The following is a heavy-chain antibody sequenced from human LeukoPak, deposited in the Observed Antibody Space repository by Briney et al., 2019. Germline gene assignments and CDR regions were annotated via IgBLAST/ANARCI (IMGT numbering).Heavy chain of an antibody. V-gene: IGHV4-59*01. CDR2: IYSTGGT. CDR1: GVSISGYY. J-gene: IGHJ4*02. Sequence: SETLSLTCSVSGVSISGYYWSWIRQPPGKGLEWIGYIYSTGGTNYNPSLKSRVIISLDTSENQFSLGLSSVTAADTAVYYCARDFCSDGSCYSYFHYWGQGILVTVSS. D-gene: IGHD2-15*01. CDR3: ARDFCSDGSCYSYFHY.